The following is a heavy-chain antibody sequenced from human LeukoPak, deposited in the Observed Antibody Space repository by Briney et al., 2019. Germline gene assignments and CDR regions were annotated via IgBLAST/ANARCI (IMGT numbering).Heavy chain of an antibody. D-gene: IGHD2-2*01. CDR1: GGSISSGSYY. J-gene: IGHJ5*02. V-gene: IGHV4-61*02. CDR2: IYTSGST. Sequence: PSETLSLTCTVSGGSISSGSYYWSWIRQPAGKGLEWIGRIYTSGSTNYNPSLKSRVTISVDTSKNQFSLKLSSVTAADTAVYYCARPLGYCSSTSCPQPWFDPWGQGTLVTVSS. CDR3: ARPLGYCSSTSCPQPWFDP.